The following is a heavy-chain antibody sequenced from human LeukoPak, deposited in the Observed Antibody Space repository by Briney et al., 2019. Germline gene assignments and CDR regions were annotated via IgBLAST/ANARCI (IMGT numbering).Heavy chain of an antibody. J-gene: IGHJ4*02. CDR2: IYYSGST. Sequence: PSETLSLTCTVSGGSISSYHWSWIRQPPGKGLEWIGYIYYSGSTNYNPSLKSRVTISVDTSKNQFSLKLSSVTAADTAVYYCAAKSRAGTYYWGQGTLVTVSS. CDR3: AAKSRAGTYY. V-gene: IGHV4-59*08. D-gene: IGHD6-19*01. CDR1: GGSISSYH.